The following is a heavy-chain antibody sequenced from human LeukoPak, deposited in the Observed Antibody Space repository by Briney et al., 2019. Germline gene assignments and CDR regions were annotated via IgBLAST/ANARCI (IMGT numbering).Heavy chain of an antibody. D-gene: IGHD3-3*01. CDR2: IVHSGST. Sequence: PSETLSLTCAVYGGSFSGYYWSWIRQPPGKGLEWIGEIVHSGSTNYNPSLKSRVTISVDTSKNQFSLKLSSVTAADTAVYYCARHNKTPSAFWSGYYKGGGYWYFDLWGRGTLVTASS. V-gene: IGHV4-34*12. J-gene: IGHJ2*01. CDR3: ARHNKTPSAFWSGYYKGGGYWYFDL. CDR1: GGSFSGYY.